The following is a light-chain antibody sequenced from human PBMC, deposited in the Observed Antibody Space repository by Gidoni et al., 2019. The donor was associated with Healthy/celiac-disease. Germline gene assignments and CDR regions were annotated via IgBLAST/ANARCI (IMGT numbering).Light chain of an antibody. CDR2: SNN. V-gene: IGLV1-44*01. J-gene: IGLJ2*01. CDR3: AAWDDSLNGHVV. CDR1: SSHIGSTT. Sequence: QSVLPQPPSASGTPGQRVTISCSGSSSHIGSTTVNWYPQLPGTAPKLLLYSNNQRPSGVPDRFSGSKSGTSASLAISGLQSEDEADYYCAAWDDSLNGHVVFGGGTKLTVL.